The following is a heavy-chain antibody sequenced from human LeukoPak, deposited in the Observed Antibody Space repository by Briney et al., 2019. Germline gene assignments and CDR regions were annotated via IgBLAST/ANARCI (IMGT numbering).Heavy chain of an antibody. CDR3: ARGDVGSALRLMLDY. CDR2: ISSSSSTI. Sequence: PGGSLRLSCAVSGFTFSSYSMNWVRQAPGKGLEWVSYISSSSSTIYYADSVKGRFTISRDNAKNSLYLQMNSLRAEDTAVYYCARGDVGSALRLMLDYWGQGTLVTVSS. V-gene: IGHV3-48*01. J-gene: IGHJ4*02. D-gene: IGHD6-6*01. CDR1: GFTFSSYS.